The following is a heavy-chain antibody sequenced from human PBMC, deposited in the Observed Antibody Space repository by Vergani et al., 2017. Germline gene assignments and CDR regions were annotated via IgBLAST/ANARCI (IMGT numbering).Heavy chain of an antibody. CDR1: GYTFTSYG. V-gene: IGHV1-18*01. D-gene: IGHD3-9*01. CDR2: ISAYNGNT. CDR3: ARTPSLRYFDWLSPFDY. J-gene: IGHJ4*02. Sequence: QVQLVQSGAEVKKPGASVKVSCKASGYTFTSYGISWVRQAPGQGLEWMGWISAYNGNTNYAQKLQGRVTMTTDTSTSTAYMELRSLRSDDTAVYYCARTPSLRYFDWLSPFDYWGQGTLVTVSS.